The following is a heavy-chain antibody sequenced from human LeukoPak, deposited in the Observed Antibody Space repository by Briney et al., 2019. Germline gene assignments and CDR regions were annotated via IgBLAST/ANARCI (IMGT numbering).Heavy chain of an antibody. Sequence: PGGSLRLSCAASGFTLSSYAMSWVRQAPGKGLEWVSAISGSGGSTYYADSVKGRFTISRDNSKNTLYLQMNSLRAEDTAVYYCATSLISIAVAGTSDYWGQGTLVTVSS. D-gene: IGHD6-19*01. V-gene: IGHV3-23*01. CDR2: ISGSGGST. CDR1: GFTLSSYA. CDR3: ATSLISIAVAGTSDY. J-gene: IGHJ4*02.